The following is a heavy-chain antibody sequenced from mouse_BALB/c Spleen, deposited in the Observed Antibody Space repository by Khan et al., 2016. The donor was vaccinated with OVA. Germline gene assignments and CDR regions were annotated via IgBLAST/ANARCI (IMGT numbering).Heavy chain of an antibody. CDR2: IGYSGRT. CDR3: AGGRLLLRDPDYFDY. Sequence: EVQLVESGPGLLKPSQSLSLTCTVTGYSFTSDYAWYWIRQFPGNKLKWMAYIGYSGRTTYNPSLRSRIFITRDTSQKQFFLQLNSLTTEDTAPYYCAGGRLLLRDPDYFDYWGQGTTLTVSA. J-gene: IGHJ2*01. CDR1: GYSFTSDYA. V-gene: IGHV3-2*02. D-gene: IGHD1-1*01.